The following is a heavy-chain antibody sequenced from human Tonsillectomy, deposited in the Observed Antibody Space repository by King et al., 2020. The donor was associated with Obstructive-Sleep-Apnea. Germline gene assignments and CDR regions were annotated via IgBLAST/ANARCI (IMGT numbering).Heavy chain of an antibody. CDR2: VYSSGST. J-gene: IGHJ4*02. CDR3: AREHRIQLWLPIDY. D-gene: IGHD5-18*01. CDR1: GGSISSSGSY. V-gene: IGHV4-39*07. Sequence: LQLQESGPGLVKPSETLSLTCTVSGGSISSSGSYWGWIRQPPGEGLEWIGSVYSSGSTYYSPSLKSRVTMSIDTSKNQFSLKLSSVTAADTAVYYCAREHRIQLWLPIDYWGQGALVTVSS.